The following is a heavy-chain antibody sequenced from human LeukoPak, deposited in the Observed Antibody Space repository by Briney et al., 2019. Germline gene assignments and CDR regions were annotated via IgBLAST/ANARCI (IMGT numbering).Heavy chain of an antibody. J-gene: IGHJ6*03. CDR2: IYSGGST. Sequence: GGSLRLSCAASGFTVSSNYMSWVRQAPGKGLEWVSVIYSGGSTYYADSVKGRFTISRDNSKNTLYLQMNSLRAEDTAVYYCARDSITMVRGAHSYYYYMDVWGKGTTVTVSS. CDR1: GFTVSSNY. CDR3: ARDSITMVRGAHSYYYYMDV. V-gene: IGHV3-66*02. D-gene: IGHD3-10*01.